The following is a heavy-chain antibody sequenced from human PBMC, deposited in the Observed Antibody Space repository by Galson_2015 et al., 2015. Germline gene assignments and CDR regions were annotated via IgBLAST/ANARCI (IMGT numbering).Heavy chain of an antibody. CDR1: GGSISSYY. Sequence: ETLSLTCTVSGGSISSYYWSWIRQPPGKGLEWIGYIYYSGSTNYNPSLKSRVTISLDTSKNQFSLKLSSVTAADTAVYYCARDLLGYGGAFDIWGQGTMVTVSS. CDR3: ARDLLGYGGAFDI. J-gene: IGHJ3*02. CDR2: IYYSGST. D-gene: IGHD5-12*01. V-gene: IGHV4-59*01.